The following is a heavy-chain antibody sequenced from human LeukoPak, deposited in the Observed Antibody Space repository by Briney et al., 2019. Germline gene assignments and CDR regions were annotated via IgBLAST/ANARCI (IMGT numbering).Heavy chain of an antibody. CDR1: GGSISSGGCY. D-gene: IGHD2-2*02. CDR2: IYYSGST. CDR3: ARYCSSTNCYKGGFDP. Sequence: SQTLSLTCTVSGGSISSGGCYWSWIRQHPGKGLEWIGYIYYSGSTYSNPSLKSRVTISMDTSKHQFSLHLSSVTAADTAVYYCARYCSSTNCYKGGFDPWGQGTLVTVSS. V-gene: IGHV4-31*03. J-gene: IGHJ5*02.